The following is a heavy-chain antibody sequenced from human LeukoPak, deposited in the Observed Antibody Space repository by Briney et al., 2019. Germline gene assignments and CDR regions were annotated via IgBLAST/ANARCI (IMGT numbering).Heavy chain of an antibody. CDR3: ARDGYFGSDSVTGAGALGDYYMDV. CDR1: GFTLSNYA. D-gene: IGHD3-9*01. J-gene: IGHJ6*03. V-gene: IGHV3-30*04. CDR2: ITYDGSNK. Sequence: GGSLRLSCAASGFTLSNYAMHWVRQAPGKGLEWVAIITYDGSNKDYADVEKGRFTISRDNSKNTLYLQMNSLRAEDTALYYCARDGYFGSDSVTGAGALGDYYMDVWGKGTTVTVSS.